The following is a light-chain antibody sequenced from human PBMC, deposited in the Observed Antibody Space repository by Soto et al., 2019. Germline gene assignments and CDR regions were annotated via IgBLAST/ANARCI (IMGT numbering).Light chain of an antibody. CDR3: QQRSNWPPWT. J-gene: IGKJ1*01. CDR1: QSISSY. Sequence: DIQMPQSPSSLSASVGARVTITCRASQSISSYLNWYQQKPGKAPKLLIYAASSLQSGVPSRFSGSGSGTDFTLTISSLEPEDLAVYYCQQRSNWPPWTVGQGTKVDIK. CDR2: AAS. V-gene: IGKV1-39*01.